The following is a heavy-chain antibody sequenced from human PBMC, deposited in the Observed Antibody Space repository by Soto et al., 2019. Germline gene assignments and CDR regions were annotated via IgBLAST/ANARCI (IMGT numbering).Heavy chain of an antibody. J-gene: IGHJ6*02. CDR1: GLSFNIYW. CDR2: INSDGSHT. Sequence: EVQLVESGGGLVQPGGSLRLSCAASGLSFNIYWMHWVRQVPGKGLVWLARINSDGSHTIYVDSVKGRFTISRDNAKSTVILQMDSLRDEDTGVYYCPGGMAGLDVWGQGTTVTVSS. CDR3: PGGMAGLDV. V-gene: IGHV3-74*01.